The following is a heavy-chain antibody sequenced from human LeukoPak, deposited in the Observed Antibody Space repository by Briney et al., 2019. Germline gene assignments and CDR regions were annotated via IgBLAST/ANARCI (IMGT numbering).Heavy chain of an antibody. V-gene: IGHV4-59*08. Sequence: PSETLSLTCTVSGGSISSYYWSWIRQPPGKGLEWIGYIYYSGSTNYNPSLKSRVTISVGTSKNQFSLKLSSVTAADTAVYYCARGYYYYGMGVWGQGTTVTVSS. CDR2: IYYSGST. J-gene: IGHJ6*02. CDR3: ARGYYYYGMGV. CDR1: GGSISSYY.